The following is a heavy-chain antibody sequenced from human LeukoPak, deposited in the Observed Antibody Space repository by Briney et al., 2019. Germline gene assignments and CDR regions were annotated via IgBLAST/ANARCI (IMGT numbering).Heavy chain of an antibody. Sequence: ASVKVSCKASGYTFTSYYMHWVRQATGQGLEWVGWVNPNSGNTGYAQKFQGRVTLTRNTSISTAYMELSSLRSEDTAVYYCARGLLEFDFDYWGQGTLVTVSS. V-gene: IGHV1-8*02. CDR3: ARGLLEFDFDY. D-gene: IGHD1-1*01. CDR2: VNPNSGNT. CDR1: GYTFTSYY. J-gene: IGHJ4*02.